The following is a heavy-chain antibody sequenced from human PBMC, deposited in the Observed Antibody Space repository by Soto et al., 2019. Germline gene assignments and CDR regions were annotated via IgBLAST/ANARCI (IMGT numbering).Heavy chain of an antibody. Sequence: XGSLRLSCEDSGYTITDHYMTWIRQVPGKGLEWVSYISSDSVYTNYADSVRGRFTISRDNAKNSLYLELSSLRAEDTAVYPCATNIRLDFWGQGTQVTVSS. D-gene: IGHD3-16*01. CDR2: ISSDSVYT. CDR3: ATNIRLDF. CDR1: GYTITDHY. J-gene: IGHJ4*02. V-gene: IGHV3-11*06.